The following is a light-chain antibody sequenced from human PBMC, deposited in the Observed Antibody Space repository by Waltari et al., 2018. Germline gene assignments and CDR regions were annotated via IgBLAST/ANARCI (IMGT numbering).Light chain of an antibody. CDR3: SSYTSSRTS. CDR2: GVT. Sequence: QSALPQPAVVTGSTGQSITIPCTGSNSDIANYDYVSWYQQHPGKSPQLLIHGVTHRPSGVSDRFSGSKSGNTASLTISGLQPEDEAVYVCSSYTSSRTSFGEGTRLTVL. J-gene: IGLJ2*01. CDR1: NSDIANYDY. V-gene: IGLV2-14*03.